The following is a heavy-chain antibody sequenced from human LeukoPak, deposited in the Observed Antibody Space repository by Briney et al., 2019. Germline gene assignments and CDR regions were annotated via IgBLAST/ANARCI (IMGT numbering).Heavy chain of an antibody. J-gene: IGHJ4*02. D-gene: IGHD4-17*01. CDR2: ISGSSGII. V-gene: IGHV3-48*01. CDR1: GFTFNTYT. Sequence: GGSLRLSCAASGFTFNTYTMNWVRQAPGKGLEWVSYISGSSGIIDYADSVRGRFTISRDNAKNSLYLQMNSLRAEDTAVYYCAKAYGAGFDYWGQGTLVTVSS. CDR3: AKAYGAGFDY.